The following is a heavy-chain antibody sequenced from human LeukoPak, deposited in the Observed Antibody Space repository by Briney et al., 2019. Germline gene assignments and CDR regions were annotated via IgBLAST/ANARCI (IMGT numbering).Heavy chain of an antibody. CDR3: ARDRRAVAGLNYYYYYMDV. V-gene: IGHV1-18*04. CDR2: ISAYNGNT. CDR1: GYTFTGYY. J-gene: IGHJ6*03. D-gene: IGHD6-19*01. Sequence: ASVKVSCKASGYTFTGYYMHWVRQAPGQGLEWMGWISAYNGNTNYAQKLQGRVTMTTDTSTSTAYMELRSLRSDDTAVYYCARDRRAVAGLNYYYYYMDVWGKGTTVTISS.